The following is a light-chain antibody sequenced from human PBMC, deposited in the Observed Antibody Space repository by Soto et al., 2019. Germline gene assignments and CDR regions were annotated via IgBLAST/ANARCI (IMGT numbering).Light chain of an antibody. J-gene: IGLJ2*01. CDR2: TDS. CDR1: SSNIGSNT. V-gene: IGLV1-44*01. Sequence: QSVLTQPPSASGTPGQVVTISCSGSSSNIGSNTVNWYQHLPGTAPKLLIYTDSLRPSGVPGRSTAFKSGTSASLAISGLQSEDEADYYCVAWDDSLNGPLFGGGTKLTVL. CDR3: VAWDDSLNGPL.